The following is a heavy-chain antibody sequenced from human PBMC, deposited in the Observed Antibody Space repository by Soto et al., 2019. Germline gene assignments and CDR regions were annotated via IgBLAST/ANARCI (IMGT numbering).Heavy chain of an antibody. CDR2: IKSKNDGGAA. CDR1: GFMFSSAW. D-gene: IGHD1-1*01. Sequence: EVQVVESGGDLVEPGGSLRLSCVTSGFMFSSAWMSWVRQGPGKGLEWVARIKSKNDGGAADYAAPVNGRFSISRDDSKSTVYLQMNSLRAEDTALYYCVEGWNDFWGQGTRVNVSS. CDR3: VEGWNDF. V-gene: IGHV3-15*01. J-gene: IGHJ4*02.